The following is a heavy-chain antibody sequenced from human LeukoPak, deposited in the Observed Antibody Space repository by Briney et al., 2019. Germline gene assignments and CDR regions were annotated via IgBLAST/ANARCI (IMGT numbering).Heavy chain of an antibody. J-gene: IGHJ5*02. D-gene: IGHD5-12*01. CDR3: ARRVKGGYEGWFDP. CDR2: IYHSGST. Sequence: PSETLSLTCAVSGYSISSGYYWGWIRQPPGKGLEWIGSIYHSGSTYYNPSLKSRVTISVDTSKNQFYLKLSALDAADTAVYYCARRVKGGYEGWFDPWGQGTLVTVSS. V-gene: IGHV4-38-2*01. CDR1: GYSISSGYY.